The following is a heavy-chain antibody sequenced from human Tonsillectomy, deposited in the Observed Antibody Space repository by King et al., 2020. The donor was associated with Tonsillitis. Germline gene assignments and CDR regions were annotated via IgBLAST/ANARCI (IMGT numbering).Heavy chain of an antibody. CDR3: AXXXLYXLDWGXXH. Sequence: VQLVESXGGVVQPGRSLRLSCETSGFTFSSNGMHWVRQAPGKGLEWVAVISFDGTNKHHTDSVKGRFTISRDNSKNTLYLQMNSLRAEGTAVYYCAXXXLYXLDWGXXHWXXXTLVTVXX. V-gene: IGHV3-33*01. D-gene: IGHD7-27*01. J-gene: IGHJ4*01. CDR1: GFTFSSNG. CDR2: ISFDGTNK.